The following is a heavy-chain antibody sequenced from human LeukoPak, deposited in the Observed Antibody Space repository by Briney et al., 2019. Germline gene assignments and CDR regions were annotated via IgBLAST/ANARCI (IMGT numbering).Heavy chain of an antibody. CDR2: ISYDGSNK. V-gene: IGHV3-30-3*01. Sequence: GRSLRLSCAASGFTFSSYAMHWVRQAPGKGLEWVAVISYDGSNKYYADSVKGRFTISRDNSKYTLYLQMNSLRAEDTAVYYCARGYCSSTSCPRSFDPWGQGTLVTVSS. CDR1: GFTFSSYA. J-gene: IGHJ5*02. D-gene: IGHD2-2*01. CDR3: ARGYCSSTSCPRSFDP.